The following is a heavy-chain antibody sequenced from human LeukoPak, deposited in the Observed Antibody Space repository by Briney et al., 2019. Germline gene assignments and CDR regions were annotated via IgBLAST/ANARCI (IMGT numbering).Heavy chain of an antibody. CDR2: INPNSGGT. V-gene: IGHV1-2*02. CDR3: AREPRGYYYDSSGQFDY. J-gene: IGHJ4*02. CDR1: GYTFTGYY. D-gene: IGHD3-22*01. Sequence: ASVKVSCKASGYTFTGYYMHWVRQAPGQGLEWMGWINPNSGGTNYAQKFQGRVTMTRDTSISTAYMELRSLRSDDTAVYYCAREPRGYYYDSSGQFDYWGQGTLVTVSS.